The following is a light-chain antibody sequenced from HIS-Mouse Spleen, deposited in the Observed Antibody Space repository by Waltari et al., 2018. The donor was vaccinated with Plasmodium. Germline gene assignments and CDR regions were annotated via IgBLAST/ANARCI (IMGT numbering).Light chain of an antibody. Sequence: EIVMTHSPATLPVSPGERATLSCRASQSVSSNLAWYQQKPGQAPRLNIYGAATRSTGIPARFSGSGSGTEFTLTFSYMQSEDCAVYYCRRYNSWARGTFGQGTKVEIK. J-gene: IGKJ1*01. V-gene: IGKV3-15*01. CDR3: RRYNSWARGT. CDR1: QSVSSN. CDR2: GAA.